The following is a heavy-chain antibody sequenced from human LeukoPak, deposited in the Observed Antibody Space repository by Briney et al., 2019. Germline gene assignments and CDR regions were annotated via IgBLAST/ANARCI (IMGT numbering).Heavy chain of an antibody. J-gene: IGHJ5*02. V-gene: IGHV3-66*02. Sequence: GGSLRLSCAASGFIFSSYTMNWVRQAPGKGLEWVSVIYSDGSTYYADSVKGRFTISRDNSKNTLLLQMNSLRPEDTAVYYCANLPSSWGQGTLVTVSS. CDR3: ANLPSS. CDR2: IYSDGST. D-gene: IGHD2-2*01. CDR1: GFIFSSYT.